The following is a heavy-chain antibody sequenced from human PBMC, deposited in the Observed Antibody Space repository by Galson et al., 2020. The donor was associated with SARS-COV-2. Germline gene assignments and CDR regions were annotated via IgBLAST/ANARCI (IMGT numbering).Heavy chain of an antibody. J-gene: IGHJ4*02. CDR2: IRSTANNYAT. Sequence: GESLKISCAASGFVFSGSALHWVRQASGRGLEWVGRIRSTANNYATAYAASVKDRFTIFRDDSKNTAYVEMHSLKTEDTAVYYCTRFVEGANYFDYWGQGALVTVSS. CDR1: GFVFSGSA. V-gene: IGHV3-73*01. CDR3: TRFVEGANYFDY. D-gene: IGHD1-1*01.